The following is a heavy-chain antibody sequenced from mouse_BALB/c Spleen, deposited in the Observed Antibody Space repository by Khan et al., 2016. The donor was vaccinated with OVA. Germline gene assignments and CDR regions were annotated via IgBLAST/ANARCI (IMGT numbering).Heavy chain of an antibody. CDR1: GYSITSDYV. V-gene: IGHV3-2*02. CDR2: ITYSGST. J-gene: IGHJ1*01. Sequence: VQLQQAGPGLVKPSQSLSLTCTVTGYSITSDYVWNWIRQFPGTKLEWMGYITYSGSTSYNPSLKSRISITRDTSKNQFFLQLNSVTTEDTATYYWARWGSDYWYFDVWGAGTTVTVSS. D-gene: IGHD1-1*01. CDR3: ARWGSDYWYFDV.